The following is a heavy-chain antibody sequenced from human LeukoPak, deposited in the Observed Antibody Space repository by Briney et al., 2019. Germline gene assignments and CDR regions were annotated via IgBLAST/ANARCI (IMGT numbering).Heavy chain of an antibody. CDR1: GFTFSSYC. J-gene: IGHJ4*02. CDR3: ARERAENSYSSSGDAFDY. D-gene: IGHD6-13*01. CDR2: IWYDGSNK. V-gene: IGHV3-33*01. Sequence: GRSLTLSCAASGFTFSSYCMHWVRQDPGRGLEWVAVIWYDGSNKYYADSGKGRFTISRDNSKNTLYLQMNSLRAEDTAVYYCARERAENSYSSSGDAFDYWGQGTLVTVSS.